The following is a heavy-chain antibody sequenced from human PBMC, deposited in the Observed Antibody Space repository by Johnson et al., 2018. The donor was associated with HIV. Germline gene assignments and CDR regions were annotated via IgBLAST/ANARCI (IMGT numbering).Heavy chain of an antibody. CDR2: LYRGGSR. CDR3: ARVSSIAALWDAFDI. V-gene: IGHV3-66*02. J-gene: IGHJ3*02. D-gene: IGHD6-6*01. CDR1: GFTVSSSY. Sequence: VQLVESGGGLVQPGGSLRLSCAASGFTVSSSYMSWVRQAPGKGLEWVSVLYRGGSRYYADSVKGRFTISRDNSKNTLYLQMNSLRAEATAMYYCARVSSIAALWDAFDIWGQGTMVTVSS.